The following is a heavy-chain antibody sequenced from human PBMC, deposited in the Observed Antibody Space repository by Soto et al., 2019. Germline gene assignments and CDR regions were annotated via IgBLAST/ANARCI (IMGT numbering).Heavy chain of an antibody. CDR1: GYTFTSYG. CDR3: ASADTAMAPYYYYGMDV. D-gene: IGHD5-18*01. Sequence: QVQLVQSGAEVKKPGASVKVSCKASGYTFTSYGISWVRQAPGQGLEWMGWISAYNGNTNYAQKLQGRVTMTTDTSTSTAYMELRSLRSDDTAMYYCASADTAMAPYYYYGMDVWGQGTTVTVSS. CDR2: ISAYNGNT. J-gene: IGHJ6*02. V-gene: IGHV1-18*04.